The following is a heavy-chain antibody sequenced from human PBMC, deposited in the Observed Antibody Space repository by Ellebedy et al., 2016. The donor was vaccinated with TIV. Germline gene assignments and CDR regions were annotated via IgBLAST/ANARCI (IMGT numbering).Heavy chain of an antibody. J-gene: IGHJ6*02. D-gene: IGHD4/OR15-4a*01. CDR2: INPNSGGT. CDR3: SRDEVGGANRGYQFYGMDV. CDR1: GHTFRGYY. V-gene: IGHV1-2*02. Sequence: ASVKVSCKASGHTFRGYYIHWVRQAPGQGLEWMGWINPNSGGTNHAQKFQGRLTLTTETSINTAYMELNRLRSDDTAMYYCSRDEVGGANRGYQFYGMDVWGQGTTVTVSS.